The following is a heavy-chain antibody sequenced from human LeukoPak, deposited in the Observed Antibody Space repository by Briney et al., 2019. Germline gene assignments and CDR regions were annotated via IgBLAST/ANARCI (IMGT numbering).Heavy chain of an antibody. Sequence: GGSLRLSCAASGLTFSDHAMSWVRQAPGKGLEWVSVISGSGGSSYSADSVKGRFTISRDNSKNTLYLQMNSLRAEDTAVYYCAKEGGWEYCSGGSCPFDYWGQGTLVTVSS. CDR2: ISGSGGSS. V-gene: IGHV3-23*01. CDR1: GLTFSDHA. D-gene: IGHD2-15*01. J-gene: IGHJ4*02. CDR3: AKEGGWEYCSGGSCPFDY.